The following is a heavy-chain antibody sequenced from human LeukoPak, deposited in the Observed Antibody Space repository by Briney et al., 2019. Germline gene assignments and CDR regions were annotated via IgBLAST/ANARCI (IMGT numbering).Heavy chain of an antibody. Sequence: QPGGSLRLSCAASGFTFSSSGMHWVRQAPGKGLEWVTFIRSDGSENYYADSVKGRFTISRDNSKNTLYLQMNSLRADDTAVYHCAKDRGVEYLDYWVQGTLVIVSS. D-gene: IGHD3-10*01. CDR3: AKDRGVEYLDY. J-gene: IGHJ4*02. CDR1: GFTFSSSG. V-gene: IGHV3-30*02. CDR2: IRSDGSEN.